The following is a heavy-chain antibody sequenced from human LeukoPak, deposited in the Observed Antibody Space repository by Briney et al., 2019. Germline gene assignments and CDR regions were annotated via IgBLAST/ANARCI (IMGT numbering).Heavy chain of an antibody. CDR2: MSYSGSA. CDR1: GGSISSSDYY. D-gene: IGHD6-19*01. Sequence: SETLSLTCTVSGGSISSSDYYWGWIRQPPGKGLEWIGSMSYSGSAHYNPSLKNRVTISADTSKNQFSLKLSSVTAADTAMYYCARPYTSGWSGVKYWGQGTLVTVSS. V-gene: IGHV4-39*01. J-gene: IGHJ4*02. CDR3: ARPYTSGWSGVKY.